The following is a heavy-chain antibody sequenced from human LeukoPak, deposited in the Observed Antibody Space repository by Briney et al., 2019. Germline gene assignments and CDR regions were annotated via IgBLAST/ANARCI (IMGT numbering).Heavy chain of an antibody. CDR3: AVGITILGVAASFDS. V-gene: IGHV4-34*01. CDR1: GVSFSTYY. D-gene: IGHD3-3*01. CDR2: VNHSGYT. J-gene: IGHJ4*02. Sequence: SETLSLTCAVSGVSFSTYYWSWIRQSPEKGLEWIGEVNHSGYTNYNPSLKSRVTISVDTSKNQFSLRLNSVTAADTAVYYCAVGITILGVAASFDSWGQGNLVIVSS.